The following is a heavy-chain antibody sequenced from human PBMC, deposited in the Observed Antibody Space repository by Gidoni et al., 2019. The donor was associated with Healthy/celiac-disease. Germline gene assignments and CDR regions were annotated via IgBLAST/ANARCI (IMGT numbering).Heavy chain of an antibody. CDR3: ARGRRVSGWYLNWFDP. J-gene: IGHJ5*02. V-gene: IGHV4-34*01. CDR2: IKHSGST. D-gene: IGHD6-19*01. Sequence: QVQLQQWGAGLLKPSETLSLTCAVYGGSFSGSYWSWIRQPPGKGLEWIGEIKHSGSTHYNPSLKSRVTISVDTSKNQFSLKLSSVTAADTAVYYCARGRRVSGWYLNWFDPWGQGTLVTVSS. CDR1: GGSFSGSY.